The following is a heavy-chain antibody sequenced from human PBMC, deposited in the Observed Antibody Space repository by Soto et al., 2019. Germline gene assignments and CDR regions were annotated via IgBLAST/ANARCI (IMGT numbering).Heavy chain of an antibody. CDR3: ARDVYTGYDSYYYYYMDV. J-gene: IGHJ6*03. CDR1: GFTFSSYS. D-gene: IGHD5-12*01. Sequence: EVQLVESGGGLVRPGGSLRLSCAASGFTFSSYSINWVRQAPGKGLEWVSSIGRVSSHIYYADSVKGRFTVSRDNAKNALYLQMNNPRVEDTAVYYCARDVYTGYDSYYYYYMDVWGKGTKVTVSS. V-gene: IGHV3-21*01. CDR2: IGRVSSHI.